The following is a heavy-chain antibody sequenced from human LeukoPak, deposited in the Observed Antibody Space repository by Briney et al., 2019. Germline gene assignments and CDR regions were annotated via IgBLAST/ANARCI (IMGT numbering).Heavy chain of an antibody. J-gene: IGHJ3*02. CDR2: ISARATTI. CDR1: GFSFRSFE. CDR3: ARGGPDHAFDI. V-gene: IGHV3-48*03. Sequence: GRSLRLSCVASGFSFRSFEMNWVRQAPGKGLEWVSAISARATTIYYADSVKGRFTISRDDALDSVYLDMTSLRVDDTAVYYCARGGPDHAFDIWGQGTMVTVSS. D-gene: IGHD1-14*01.